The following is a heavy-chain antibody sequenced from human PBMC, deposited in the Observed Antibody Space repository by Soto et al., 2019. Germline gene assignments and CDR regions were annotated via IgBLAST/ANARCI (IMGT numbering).Heavy chain of an antibody. CDR3: ARLTTTEFYFDY. D-gene: IGHD4-4*01. CDR1: GYTFTAYW. V-gene: IGHV5-51*01. Sequence: PXESLTISSTGSGYTFTAYWIGWVRQMPGKGLEWMGIVNPADSDTRYSPSFQDQVTFSVDKSISTAYLQWSSLKASDTAMYYCARLTTTEFYFDYWGQGTLVTVSS. CDR2: VNPADSDT. J-gene: IGHJ4*02.